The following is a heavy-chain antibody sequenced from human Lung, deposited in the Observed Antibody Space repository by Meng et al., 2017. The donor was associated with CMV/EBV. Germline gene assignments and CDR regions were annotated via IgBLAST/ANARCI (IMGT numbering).Heavy chain of an antibody. J-gene: IGHJ4*02. CDR2: ISWNSGSI. D-gene: IGHD4-17*01. CDR1: GSTFDDYA. Sequence: SCAASGSTFDDYAMHWVRQAPGKGLEWVSGISWNSGSIGYADSVKGRFTISRDNAKNSLYLQMNSLRAEDTALYYCAKDIFPATVTTSFLDYWGQGTXVTVSS. CDR3: AKDIFPATVTTSFLDY. V-gene: IGHV3-9*01.